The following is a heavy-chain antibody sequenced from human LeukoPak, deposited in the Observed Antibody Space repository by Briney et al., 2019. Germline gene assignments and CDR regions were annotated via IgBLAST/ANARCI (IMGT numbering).Heavy chain of an antibody. CDR1: GFTISSYE. D-gene: IGHD2-2*02. V-gene: IGHV3-48*03. Sequence: GGSLRLSCAASGFTISSYEMNWVRQAPGKGLEWGSYLSSSGSSIYYADSVKGRFTISRDNAKNSLSLQMNSLRVEDTAVYYCARDHNGPYTFDYWGQGTLVTVSS. J-gene: IGHJ4*02. CDR3: ARDHNGPYTFDY. CDR2: LSSSGSSI.